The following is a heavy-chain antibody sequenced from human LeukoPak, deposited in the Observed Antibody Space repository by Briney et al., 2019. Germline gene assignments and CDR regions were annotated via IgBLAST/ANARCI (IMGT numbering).Heavy chain of an antibody. CDR1: GGSFSGYY. D-gene: IGHD3-22*01. J-gene: IGHJ3*02. Sequence: PSETLSLTCAVYGGSFSGYYWSWIRQHPGKGLEWIGYIYYSGSTYYNPSLKSRVTISVDTSKNQFSLKLSSVTAADTAVYYCARDNLSYDSSGYHPFDIWGQGTMVTVSS. CDR3: ARDNLSYDSSGYHPFDI. CDR2: IYYSGST. V-gene: IGHV4-31*11.